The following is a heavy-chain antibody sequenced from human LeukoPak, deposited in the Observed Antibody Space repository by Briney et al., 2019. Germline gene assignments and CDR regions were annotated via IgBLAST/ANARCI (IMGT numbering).Heavy chain of an antibody. Sequence: SETLSLTCTVSGGSISSYYWGWIRQPAGKGLEWIGRIYTSGSTNYNPSLKSRVTMSVDTSKNQFSLKLSSVTAADTAVYYCARDRRVVVALYYYYYYMDVWGKGTTVTVSS. J-gene: IGHJ6*03. CDR2: IYTSGST. CDR1: GGSISSYY. CDR3: ARDRRVVVALYYYYYYMDV. V-gene: IGHV4-4*07. D-gene: IGHD2-15*01.